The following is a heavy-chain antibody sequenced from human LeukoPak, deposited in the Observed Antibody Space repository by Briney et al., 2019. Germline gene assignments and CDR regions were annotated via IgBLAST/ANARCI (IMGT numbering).Heavy chain of an antibody. CDR3: ARTSGVSAAGSPYYFDY. J-gene: IGHJ4*02. D-gene: IGHD6-13*01. V-gene: IGHV1-18*01. CDR1: VYTFHNYG. Sequence: ASVKVSCKASVYTFHNYGISWVGQAPGQGLEWMGWIGPYSGNTDYTGRLQGRVPITTDTSTTTAFMELRSLRSDDTAAYYCARTSGVSAAGSPYYFDYWGQGTLVTVSS. CDR2: IGPYSGNT.